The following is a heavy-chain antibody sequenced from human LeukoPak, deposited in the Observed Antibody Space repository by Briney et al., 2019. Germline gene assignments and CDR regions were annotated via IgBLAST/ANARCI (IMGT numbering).Heavy chain of an antibody. CDR3: ARAWMATIIDY. J-gene: IGHJ4*02. D-gene: IGHD5-24*01. Sequence: GRSLRLSCAASGFTLSGYAMHWVRQAPVKGLEWVSVISYDGSNKYCADSVKGRFTISRDNSKNTLYLQMSSLRAEDTAVYYCARAWMATIIDYWGQGTLVTVSS. CDR2: ISYDGSNK. V-gene: IGHV3-30-3*01. CDR1: GFTLSGYA.